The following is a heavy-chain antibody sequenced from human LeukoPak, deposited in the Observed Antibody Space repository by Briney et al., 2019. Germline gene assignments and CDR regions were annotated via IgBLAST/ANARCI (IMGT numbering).Heavy chain of an antibody. J-gene: IGHJ4*02. CDR1: GGSISSSTYY. V-gene: IGHV4-39*01. CDR3: ARRTYYYDSSGYPRYYFDY. Sequence: SETLSLTCTVSGGSISSSTYYWGWIRQPPGKGLEWIGSIHYSGSTYYNPSLKSRVTISVDTSKNQFSLKLSSVTAADTAVYYCARRTYYYDSSGYPRYYFDYWGQGTLVTVSS. CDR2: IHYSGST. D-gene: IGHD3-22*01.